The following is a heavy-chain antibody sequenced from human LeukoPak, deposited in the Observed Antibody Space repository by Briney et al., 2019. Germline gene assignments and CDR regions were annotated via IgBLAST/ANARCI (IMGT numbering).Heavy chain of an antibody. CDR2: ISSNGGST. CDR1: GFTFSSYA. D-gene: IGHD3-22*01. Sequence: GGSLRLSRAASGFTFSSYAMHWVRQAPGKGVEYVSAISSNGGSTYYAHSVKGRFTISRDNSKNTLYLQMGSLRAEDMAVYYCASYDSSGFGYDYWGQGTLVTVSS. J-gene: IGHJ4*02. V-gene: IGHV3-64*01. CDR3: ASYDSSGFGYDY.